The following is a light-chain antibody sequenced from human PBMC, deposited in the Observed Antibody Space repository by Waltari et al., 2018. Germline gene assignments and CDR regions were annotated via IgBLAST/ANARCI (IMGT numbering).Light chain of an antibody. CDR2: GKN. CDR3: NSRDSSGQHLAV. Sequence: SSELTQDPAVSVALGQTVRITCQGDSLRSYYASWYQQKPGQAPILVFYGKNSRPSGIPDRCAGSRSGRTASLTITGAQAEDEADDHCNSRDSSGQHLAVFGGGTKLTVL. J-gene: IGLJ3*02. CDR1: SLRSYY. V-gene: IGLV3-19*01.